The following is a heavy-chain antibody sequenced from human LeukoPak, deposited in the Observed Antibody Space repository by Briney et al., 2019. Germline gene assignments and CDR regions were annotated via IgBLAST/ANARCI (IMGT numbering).Heavy chain of an antibody. J-gene: IGHJ4*02. CDR1: SYSISSGYY. Sequence: PSETLSLTCTVSSYSISSGYYWGWIRQSPGKGVEWIASINHSGITYYNPSLKSRVTISVDTSKNQFSLKLTSVTAADTAVYYCGRDRPTGYYDYWGQGILVTVSS. CDR3: GRDRPTGYYDY. D-gene: IGHD3-9*01. CDR2: INHSGIT. V-gene: IGHV4-38-2*02.